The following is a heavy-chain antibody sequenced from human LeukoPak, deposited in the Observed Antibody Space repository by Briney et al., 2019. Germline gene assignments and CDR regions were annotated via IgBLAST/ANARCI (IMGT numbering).Heavy chain of an antibody. CDR1: GYTFTDYH. CDR2: INPKNGGT. CDR3: ARLATWGS. Sequence: ASVKVSCKASGYTFTDYHIHWVRQAPGQGLEWMGWINPKNGGTNYAQKFQGRVTMTRDTSISTAYMEMSTLRSDDTAVYYCARLATWGSWGQGTMVTVSS. V-gene: IGHV1-2*02. J-gene: IGHJ3*01. D-gene: IGHD3-16*01.